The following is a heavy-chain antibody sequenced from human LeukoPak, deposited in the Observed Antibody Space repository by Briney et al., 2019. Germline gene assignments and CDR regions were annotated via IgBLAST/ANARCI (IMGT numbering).Heavy chain of an antibody. V-gene: IGHV1-2*02. CDR3: ARGETTVTYFDD. CDR1: GYTFTGYY. J-gene: IGHJ4*02. CDR2: INPNSGGT. Sequence: GASVKLACKASGYTFTGYYIHWVRQAPGQGLEWMAWINPNSGGTNYAQKFQGRVTMTRDTSISTAYMELSRLRSDDTTVYYCARGETTVTYFDDWGRGSLVTVSS. D-gene: IGHD4-17*01.